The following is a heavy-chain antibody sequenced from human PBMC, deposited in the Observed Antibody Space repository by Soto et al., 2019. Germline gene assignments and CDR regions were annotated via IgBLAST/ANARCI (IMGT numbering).Heavy chain of an antibody. Sequence: QVQLVQSGAEVKPPGASVKVSCRTSGYTFNADALHWVRQAPGQGLEWMGWVNGANGVTKFSQKCQGRVTITRDTFATTAAMELSSLRSEDTADYFWARIHSGTHRYEAFDMWGPGTAVTVAS. CDR2: VNGANGVT. CDR1: GYTFNADA. D-gene: IGHD1-26*01. CDR3: ARIHSGTHRYEAFDM. V-gene: IGHV1-3*01. J-gene: IGHJ3*02.